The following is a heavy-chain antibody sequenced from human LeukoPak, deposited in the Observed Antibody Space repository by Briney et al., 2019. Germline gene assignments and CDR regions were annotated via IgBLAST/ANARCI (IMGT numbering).Heavy chain of an antibody. J-gene: IGHJ5*02. D-gene: IGHD2-21*01. Sequence: PSETLSLTCTVSGGSISSPIYYWAWVRQPPGKGQEWIGSISYSVSAHYYPSLKSRVTISIDMSKNQFSLRLSSVTAADTAVYYCVRHEHKPQFDPWGQGTLVTVSS. CDR3: VRHEHKPQFDP. V-gene: IGHV4-39*01. CDR2: ISYSVSA. CDR1: GGSISSPIYY.